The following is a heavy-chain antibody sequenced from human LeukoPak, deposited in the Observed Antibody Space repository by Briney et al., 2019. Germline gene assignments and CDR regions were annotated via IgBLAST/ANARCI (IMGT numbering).Heavy chain of an antibody. CDR3: AREYYDVLTGHGDAFDI. CDR1: GFTFSSYS. D-gene: IGHD3-9*01. CDR2: ISSSSSTI. J-gene: IGHJ3*02. V-gene: IGHV3-48*01. Sequence: GGSLRLSCAASGFTFSSYSMKWVRQAPGKGLEWVSYISSSSSTIYYAASVKGRFTISRENAKNSPYMQMNSLRAEDTAVYYCAREYYDVLTGHGDAFDIWGQGKMVTVSS.